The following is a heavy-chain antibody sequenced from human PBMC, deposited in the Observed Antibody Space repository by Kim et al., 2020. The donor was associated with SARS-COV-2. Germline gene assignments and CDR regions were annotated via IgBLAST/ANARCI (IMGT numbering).Heavy chain of an antibody. D-gene: IGHD2-15*01. J-gene: IGHJ6*02. CDR1: GYTFTSYY. V-gene: IGHV1-46*01. CDR2: INPSGGST. Sequence: ASVKVSCKASGYTFTSYYMHWVRQAPGQGLEWMGIINPSGGSTSYAQKFQGRVTMTRDTSTSTVYMELSSLRSEDTAVYYCAREFRPPDIVVVVAAWAWYYYYGMDVWGQGTTVTVSS. CDR3: AREFRPPDIVVVVAAWAWYYYYGMDV.